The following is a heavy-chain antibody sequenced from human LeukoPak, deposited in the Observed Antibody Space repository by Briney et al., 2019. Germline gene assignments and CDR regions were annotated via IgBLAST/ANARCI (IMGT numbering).Heavy chain of an antibody. CDR2: ISYTGST. CDR1: GGSFSGYY. Sequence: SETLSLTCAVYGGSFSGYYWSWIRQPPGKGLEWIGSISYTGSTYYNPSLKSRVTISVDTSKNQFSLKLSSVTAADTAVYYCARLCSIRWCLHDWFDPWGQGTLVTVSS. D-gene: IGHD2-21*01. V-gene: IGHV4-34*01. J-gene: IGHJ5*02. CDR3: ARLCSIRWCLHDWFDP.